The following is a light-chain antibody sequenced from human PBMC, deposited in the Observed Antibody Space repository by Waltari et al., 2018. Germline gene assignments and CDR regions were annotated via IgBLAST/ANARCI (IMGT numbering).Light chain of an antibody. V-gene: IGKV2-30*02. Sequence: QSLGRSDGDTYLSWFQQRPGQSPRRLSYKVSNRDSGVPDRFSGSGSGTDFTLKISRVEAEDVGVYYCMQVSHWPGTFGPGTKVDIK. CDR2: KVS. J-gene: IGKJ3*01. CDR3: MQVSHWPGT. CDR1: QSLGRSDGDTY.